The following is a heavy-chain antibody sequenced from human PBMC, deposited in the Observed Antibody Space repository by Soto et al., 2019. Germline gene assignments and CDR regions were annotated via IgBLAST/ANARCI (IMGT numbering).Heavy chain of an antibody. J-gene: IGHJ6*02. V-gene: IGHV1-69*13. CDR2: IIPIFGTA. D-gene: IGHD3-22*01. Sequence: ASVKVCCTASGGTFSSYAISWVRQAPGQGLEWMGGIIPIFGTANYAQKFQGRVTITADESTTTAYMELSSLRSEDTAVYYCARDLKRYYDSSGYGYYYYGMDVWGQGTTVTVSS. CDR1: GGTFSSYA. CDR3: ARDLKRYYDSSGYGYYYYGMDV.